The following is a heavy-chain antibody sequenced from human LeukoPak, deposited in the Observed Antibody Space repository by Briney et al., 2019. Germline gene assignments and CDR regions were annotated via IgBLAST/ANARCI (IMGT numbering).Heavy chain of an antibody. CDR3: ARDRADYAPASGWFDP. CDR1: GGTSSSYA. CDR2: IIPIFGTA. D-gene: IGHD4-17*01. J-gene: IGHJ5*02. Sequence: ASVKVSCKASGGTSSSYAISWVRQAPGRGLEWMGGIIPIFGTANYAQKFQGRVTITADESTSTAYMELSSLRSEDTAVYYCARDRADYAPASGWFDPWGQGTLVTVSS. V-gene: IGHV1-69*13.